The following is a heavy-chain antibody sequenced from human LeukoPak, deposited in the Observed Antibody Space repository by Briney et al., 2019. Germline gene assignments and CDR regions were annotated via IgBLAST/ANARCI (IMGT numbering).Heavy chain of an antibody. V-gene: IGHV1-8*03. D-gene: IGHD4-11*01. CDR1: GYTFTSYD. CDR2: MKPSSGNT. J-gene: IGHJ4*02. Sequence: GASVKVSCKASGYTFTSYDINWVRQATGQGLEWMGWMKPSSGNTGYAQKFQGRVTITRNTSISTAYMELSRLRSEDTAVYYCARNDYSNIFDYWGQGTLVTVSS. CDR3: ARNDYSNIFDY.